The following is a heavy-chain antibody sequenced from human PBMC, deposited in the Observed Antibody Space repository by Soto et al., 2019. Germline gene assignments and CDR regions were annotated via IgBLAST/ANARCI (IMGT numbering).Heavy chain of an antibody. D-gene: IGHD2-15*01. Sequence: SETLSLTCTVSGGSISSSSYYWGWIRQPPGKGLEWIGSIYYSGSTYYNPSLKSRVTISVDTSKNQFSLKLSSVTAADTAVYYCARCLPYCSGGSCYSYYYYMDVWGKGTTVTVSS. V-gene: IGHV4-39*01. CDR2: IYYSGST. J-gene: IGHJ6*03. CDR1: GGSISSSSYY. CDR3: ARCLPYCSGGSCYSYYYYMDV.